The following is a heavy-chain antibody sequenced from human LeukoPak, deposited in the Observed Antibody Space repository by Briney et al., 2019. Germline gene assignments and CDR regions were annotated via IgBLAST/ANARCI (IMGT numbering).Heavy chain of an antibody. CDR2: ISGTSSYM. CDR1: GFNFRDYS. J-gene: IGHJ4*02. Sequence: GGSLRLSCVAYGFNFRDYSMNWVRQAPGKGLDWVSGISGTSSYMYYGDSVKGRFTVSRDNAKNTLYLQMNSLRVEDTAVYYCAKGQEWELPLDYWGQGTLVTVSS. V-gene: IGHV3-21*04. D-gene: IGHD1-26*01. CDR3: AKGQEWELPLDY.